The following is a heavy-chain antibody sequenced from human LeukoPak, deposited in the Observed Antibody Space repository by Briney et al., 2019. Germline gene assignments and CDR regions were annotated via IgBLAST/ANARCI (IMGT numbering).Heavy chain of an antibody. V-gene: IGHV3-53*01. Sequence: GGSLRLSCAASGFTVSASYMGWVRQAPGKGLEGVSVIYNEENGAKTFYADSVKGRFTISRDNSKNTLYLQMNSLRAEDTAVYYCAGYSGYDLRHYYGMDVWGQGTTVTVSS. CDR3: AGYSGYDLRHYYGMDV. D-gene: IGHD5-12*01. CDR1: GFTVSASY. J-gene: IGHJ6*02. CDR2: IYNEENGAKT.